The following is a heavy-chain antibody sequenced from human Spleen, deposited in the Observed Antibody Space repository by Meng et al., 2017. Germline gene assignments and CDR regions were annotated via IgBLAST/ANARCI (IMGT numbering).Heavy chain of an antibody. V-gene: IGHV1-18*01. CDR2: LGAHDGDT. J-gene: IGHJ4*02. Sequence: QVQLVQSGAEVKKPGSSVNVSCKASDYTFTGYGVSWVRQAPGQGLEWMAWLGAHDGDTSHAPKFQGRVTVSADRPTATAYMELRSLRSDDTAVYYCARGTPGRSYSDYWGQGTLVTVSS. D-gene: IGHD3-10*01. CDR3: ARGTPGRSYSDY. CDR1: DYTFTGYG.